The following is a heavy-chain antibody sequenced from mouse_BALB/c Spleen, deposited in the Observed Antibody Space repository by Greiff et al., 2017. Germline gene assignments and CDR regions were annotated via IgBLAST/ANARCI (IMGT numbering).Heavy chain of an antibody. D-gene: IGHD2-10*02. Sequence: VQLVESGPGLVQPSQSLSITCTVSGFSLTSYGVHWVRQSPGKGLEWLGVIWSGGSTDYNAAFISRLSISKDNSKSQVFFKMNSLQANDTAIYYCARKGVYGNYEDYAMDYWGQGTSVTVSS. CDR2: IWSGGST. CDR3: ARKGVYGNYEDYAMDY. V-gene: IGHV2-2*02. CDR1: GFSLTSYG. J-gene: IGHJ4*01.